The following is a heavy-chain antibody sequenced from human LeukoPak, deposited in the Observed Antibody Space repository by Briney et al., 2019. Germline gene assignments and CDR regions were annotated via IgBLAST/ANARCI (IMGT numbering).Heavy chain of an antibody. CDR1: GGTFSSYA. CDR3: ASGYDYEDDY. CDR2: IIPIFGTA. V-gene: IGHV1-69*05. J-gene: IGHJ4*02. Sequence: GASVKVSCKASGGTFSSYAISWVRQAPGQGPEWMGRIIPIFGTANYAQKFQGRVTITTDESTSTAYMELSSLRSEDTAVYYCASGYDYEDDYWGQGTLVTVSS. D-gene: IGHD4-17*01.